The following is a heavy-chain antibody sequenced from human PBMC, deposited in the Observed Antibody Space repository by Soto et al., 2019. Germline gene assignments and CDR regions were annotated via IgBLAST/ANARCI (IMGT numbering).Heavy chain of an antibody. CDR3: VLSSDYGDYYFDY. D-gene: IGHD4-17*01. CDR1: GFTVSSNY. CDR2: IYSGGST. Sequence: AGGSLRLSYAASGFTVSSNYMSWVRQAPGKGLEWVSVIYSGGSTYYADSVKGRFTISRHNSKNTLYLQMNSLRAEDTAVYYCVLSSDYGDYYFDYWGQGTLVTVSS. J-gene: IGHJ4*02. V-gene: IGHV3-53*04.